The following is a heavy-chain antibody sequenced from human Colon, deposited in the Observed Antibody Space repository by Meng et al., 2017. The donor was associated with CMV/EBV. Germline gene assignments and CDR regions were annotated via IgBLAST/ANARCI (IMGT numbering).Heavy chain of an antibody. CDR1: GESFSGFY. Sequence: QAPLPQWGAGLLRPSETLSPACAVYGESFSGFYRSWIRQPPGKGLEWIGEINHSGSTNYNPSLKSRVTISVDTSKNQFSLKLSSVTAADTAVYYCARAPDIGGRPPGPFQYWSQGALVTVSS. CDR2: INHSGST. CDR3: ARAPDIGGRPPGPFQY. V-gene: IGHV4-34*01. J-gene: IGHJ4*02. D-gene: IGHD5-12*01.